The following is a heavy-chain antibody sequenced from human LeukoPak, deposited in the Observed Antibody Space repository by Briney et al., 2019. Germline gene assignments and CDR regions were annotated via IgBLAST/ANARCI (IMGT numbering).Heavy chain of an antibody. CDR2: INHSGST. CDR3: ARDYYYDSSGYDY. CDR1: GGSFSGYY. J-gene: IGHJ4*02. D-gene: IGHD3-22*01. V-gene: IGHV4-34*01. Sequence: SETLSLTCTVYGGSFSGYYWSWIRQPPGKGLEWIGEINHSGSTNYNPSLKSRVTISVDTSKNQFSLKLSSVTAADTAVYYCARDYYYDSSGYDYWGQGTLVTVSS.